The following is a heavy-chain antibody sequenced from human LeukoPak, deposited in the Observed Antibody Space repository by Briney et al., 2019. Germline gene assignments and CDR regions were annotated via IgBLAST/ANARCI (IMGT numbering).Heavy chain of an antibody. Sequence: PGGSLRLSCAASGFTFRSYGMQWVRQAPGKGLEWVGRIRSKANSYATAYAASVKGRFTISRDDSKNTAYLQMNSLKTEDTAVYYCTQRDYWGQGTLVTVSS. CDR3: TQRDY. CDR2: IRSKANSYAT. J-gene: IGHJ4*02. CDR1: GFTFRSYG. V-gene: IGHV3-73*01.